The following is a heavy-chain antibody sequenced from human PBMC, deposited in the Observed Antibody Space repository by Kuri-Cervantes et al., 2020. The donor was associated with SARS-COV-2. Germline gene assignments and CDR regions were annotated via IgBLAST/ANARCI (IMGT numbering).Heavy chain of an antibody. CDR3: ARHDLTTETTRERGLDY. J-gene: IGHJ4*02. CDR2: IYYSGST. Sequence: GSLRLSCTVSGATISSSSYYWGWIRQPPGRGLEWTGSIYYSGSTYYNPSLKSRVTIFVDTSKNQFSVKLRSVTAADTAVYYCARHDLTTETTRERGLDYWGQGTLVTVSS. V-gene: IGHV4-39*01. CDR1: GATISSSSYY. D-gene: IGHD4-17*01.